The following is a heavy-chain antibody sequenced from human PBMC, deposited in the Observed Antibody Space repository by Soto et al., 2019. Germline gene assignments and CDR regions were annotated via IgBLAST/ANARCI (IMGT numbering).Heavy chain of an antibody. Sequence: QVHLQESGPQLVKPSQPLSLTCTVSGGPVRDAFSYWTWIRQPPGKGPEWMGYLSYTGSTYYNPSLRNRSTISVDKSSNRLSLRLSSVTAADTAVYYCARELEGGVFDIWGRGTLVTVSS. D-gene: IGHD2-8*02. CDR1: GGPVRDAFSY. CDR2: LSYTGST. V-gene: IGHV4-30-4*01. CDR3: ARELEGGVFDI. J-gene: IGHJ3*02.